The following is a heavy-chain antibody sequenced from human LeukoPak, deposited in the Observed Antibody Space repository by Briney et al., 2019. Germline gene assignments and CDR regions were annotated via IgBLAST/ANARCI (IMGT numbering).Heavy chain of an antibody. CDR3: ARRQGCSSTSCPPDS. D-gene: IGHD2-2*01. CDR1: GYSFTTYW. CDR2: IYPGYSDT. Sequence: GESLKISCSCSGYSFTTYWIGWVRQMPGKGLGLMWIIYPGYSDTRYSPSFQGQVTMSADKSINTAYLQWSSLKASDTAMYYCARRQGCSSTSCPPDSWGQGTLVTVSS. V-gene: IGHV5-51*01. J-gene: IGHJ4*02.